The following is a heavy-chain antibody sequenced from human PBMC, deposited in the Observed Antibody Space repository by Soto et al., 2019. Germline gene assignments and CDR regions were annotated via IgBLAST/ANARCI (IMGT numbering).Heavy chain of an antibody. V-gene: IGHV4-61*03. D-gene: IGHD2-15*01. J-gene: IGHJ4*02. Sequence: SESLSLTCTVSGVSVNSGIYYWAWIRQPPGKGLEWIGNVYHSGNTHYSPSLKSRVAISVDTYENHFSLKMTSVTAADAAMYFCASQNYFDSVVSPFVHFAYWGQGTLVTVSS. CDR3: ASQNYFDSVVSPFVHFAY. CDR2: VYHSGNT. CDR1: GVSVNSGIYY.